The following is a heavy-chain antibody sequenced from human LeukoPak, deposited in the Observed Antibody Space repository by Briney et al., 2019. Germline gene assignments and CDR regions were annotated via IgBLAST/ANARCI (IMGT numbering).Heavy chain of an antibody. CDR1: GFTFSSYS. D-gene: IGHD4-17*01. CDR2: ISSSSSTI. V-gene: IGHV3-48*01. Sequence: GGSLRLSCAASGFTFSSYSMNWVRQAPGKGLEWVSYISSSSSTIYYADSVKGRFTISRDNAKNSLYLDMNSLRAADTAVYYCARGHTAVTRHFDFWGQGTLVTVSS. J-gene: IGHJ4*02. CDR3: ARGHTAVTRHFDF.